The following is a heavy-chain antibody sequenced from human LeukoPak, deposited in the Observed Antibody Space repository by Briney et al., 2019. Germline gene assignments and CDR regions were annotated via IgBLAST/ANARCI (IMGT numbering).Heavy chain of an antibody. J-gene: IGHJ4*02. CDR2: ISSDGSST. Sequence: GGSLRLSCSASGFTFSSYWMHWVRQAPGKGLVWVSRISSDGSSTSYADSVKGRFTISRDNAKNTLYLQVNSLRAEDTAVYYRAKSMIFPPDSFDYWGQGTLVTVSS. D-gene: IGHD3-22*01. CDR1: GFTFSSYW. V-gene: IGHV3-74*01. CDR3: AKSMIFPPDSFDY.